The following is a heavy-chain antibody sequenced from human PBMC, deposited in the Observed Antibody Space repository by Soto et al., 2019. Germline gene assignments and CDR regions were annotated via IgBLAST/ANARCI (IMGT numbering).Heavy chain of an antibody. V-gene: IGHV1-69*13. CDR1: GGTFSSYA. J-gene: IGHJ3*02. CDR2: IIPIFGTA. Sequence: GASVKVSCKASGGTFSSYAISWVRQAPGQGLEWMGGIIPIFGTANYAQKFQGRVTITADESTSTAYMELSSLRSEDTAVYYCASDVRGVAFDIWGQGTMVTVSS. D-gene: IGHD3-10*02. CDR3: ASDVRGVAFDI.